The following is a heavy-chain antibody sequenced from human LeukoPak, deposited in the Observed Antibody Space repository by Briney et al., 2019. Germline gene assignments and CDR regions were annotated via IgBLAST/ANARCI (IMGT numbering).Heavy chain of an antibody. V-gene: IGHV3-21*01. CDR2: ISSSSSYI. Sequence: GGSLRLSCAASGFTFSSYSMNWVRQAPGKGLEWVSSISSSSSYIYYADSVKGRFTISRDNAKNSLYLQMNSLRAEGTAVYYCAIEDIVVVPAAVSEGLYWGQGTLVTVSS. CDR1: GFTFSSYS. D-gene: IGHD2-2*01. J-gene: IGHJ4*02. CDR3: AIEDIVVVPAAVSEGLY.